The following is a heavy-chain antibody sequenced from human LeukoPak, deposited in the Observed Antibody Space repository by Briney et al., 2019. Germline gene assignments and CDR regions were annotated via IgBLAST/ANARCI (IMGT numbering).Heavy chain of an antibody. CDR2: IYPGDSDT. CDR1: GYSFTSYW. V-gene: IGHV5-51*01. Sequence: GESLKISCKGSGYSFTSYWIGWVRQVPGKGLEWMGIIYPGDSDTRYSPSFQGQVTISADKSISTAYLQWSSLKASDTAMYYCARLAIFGVVTSQYYFDYWGQGTLVTVSS. D-gene: IGHD3-3*01. J-gene: IGHJ4*02. CDR3: ARLAIFGVVTSQYYFDY.